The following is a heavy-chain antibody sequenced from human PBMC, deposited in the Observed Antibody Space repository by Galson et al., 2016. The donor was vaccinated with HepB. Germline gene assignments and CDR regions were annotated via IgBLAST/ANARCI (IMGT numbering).Heavy chain of an antibody. CDR3: ARQDWAGLVNF. J-gene: IGHJ3*01. D-gene: IGHD3-9*01. Sequence: ETLSLTCTVSGGSISSSSYFWAWIRQTPGKGLEWIGSIYYSGTTHYNPSLQSRVSISVDTSKNQFSLRLTFVSAADTALYSCARQDWAGLVNFWGQGTMVTVSS. CDR2: IYYSGTT. CDR1: GGSISSSSYF. V-gene: IGHV4-39*01.